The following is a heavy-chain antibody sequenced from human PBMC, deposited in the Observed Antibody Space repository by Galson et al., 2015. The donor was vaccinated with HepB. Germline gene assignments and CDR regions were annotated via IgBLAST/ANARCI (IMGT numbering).Heavy chain of an antibody. V-gene: IGHV1-69*01. CDR1: GGTFSSYA. D-gene: IGHD4-17*01. CDR3: AREMDYGDPYWYFDL. Sequence: SCKASGGTFSSYAISWVRQAPGQGLEWMGGIIPIFGTANYAQKFQGRVTITADESTSTAYMELSSLRSEDTAVYYCAREMDYGDPYWYFDLWSRGTLVTVSS. J-gene: IGHJ2*01. CDR2: IIPIFGTA.